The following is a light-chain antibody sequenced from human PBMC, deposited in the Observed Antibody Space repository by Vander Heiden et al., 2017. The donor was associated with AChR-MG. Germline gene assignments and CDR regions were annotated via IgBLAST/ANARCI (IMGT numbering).Light chain of an antibody. CDR2: LGS. Sequence: DIAMTQSPLSLPVAPGESASISCRCSQSVLHPNGYNYLDWYVQKPGQSPQLLITLGSTRASGVPDRFSGSGSGTDFTLKITRVEAEDVGVYYCMQGRQTPLTFGGGTRVEI. CDR3: MQGRQTPLT. J-gene: IGKJ4*01. CDR1: QSVLHPNGYNY. V-gene: IGKV2-28*01.